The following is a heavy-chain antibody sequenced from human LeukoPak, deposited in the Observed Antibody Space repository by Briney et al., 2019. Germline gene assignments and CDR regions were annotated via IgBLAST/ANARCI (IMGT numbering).Heavy chain of an antibody. CDR1: GGSFSGYY. CDR3: ARGAIAASVDY. V-gene: IGHV4-34*01. Sequence: SETLSLTCAVYGGSFSGYYWSWVRQPPGKGLEWIGEINHSGSTNYNPSLKSRVTISVDTSKNQFSLKLSSVTAADTAVYYCARGAIAASVDYWGQGTLVTVSS. D-gene: IGHD6-6*01. CDR2: INHSGST. J-gene: IGHJ4*02.